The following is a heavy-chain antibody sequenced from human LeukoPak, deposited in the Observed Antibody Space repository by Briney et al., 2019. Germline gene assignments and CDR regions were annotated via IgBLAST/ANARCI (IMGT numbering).Heavy chain of an antibody. CDR2: LRYDGSNR. CDR3: AKDVDLFGELYFDS. Sequence: GGSLRLSCVASEFTFTSYGIHWVRQAPGKGLEWVAFLRYDGSNRSYADSVKGRFTISRDNSKNTLYLQMNSLRAEDTAVYYCAKDVDLFGELYFDSWGQGTLVTVSS. J-gene: IGHJ4*02. CDR1: EFTFTSYG. D-gene: IGHD3-10*02. V-gene: IGHV3-30*02.